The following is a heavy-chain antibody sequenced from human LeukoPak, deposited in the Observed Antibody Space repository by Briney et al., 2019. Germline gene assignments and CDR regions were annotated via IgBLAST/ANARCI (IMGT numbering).Heavy chain of an antibody. CDR2: INHSGST. CDR1: GGSFSGYY. CDR3: ARGRKYYYGSGSYYNGYYYYYMDV. J-gene: IGHJ6*03. D-gene: IGHD3-10*01. V-gene: IGHV4-34*01. Sequence: PSETLSLTCAVYGGSFSGYYWSWIRQPPGKGLEWIGEINHSGSTNYNPSLKSRVTISVDTSKNQFSLKLSSVTAADTAVYYCARGRKYYYGSGSYYNGYYYYYMDVWGKGTTVTVSS.